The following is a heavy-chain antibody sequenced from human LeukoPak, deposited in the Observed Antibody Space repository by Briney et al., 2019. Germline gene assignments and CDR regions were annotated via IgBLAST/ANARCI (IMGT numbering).Heavy chain of an antibody. J-gene: IGHJ3*02. CDR1: GFTFSSHW. V-gene: IGHV3-74*01. CDR3: VREADGSLI. Sequence: GGSLRLSCAASGFTFSSHWMHWVRQTPGKGLVWVSRINRDGSTTNYADSVKGRFTISRDNAKNTLYLQMNSLRAEDTAAYSRVREADGSLIWGQGTVVSVSS. D-gene: IGHD5-24*01. CDR2: INRDGSTT.